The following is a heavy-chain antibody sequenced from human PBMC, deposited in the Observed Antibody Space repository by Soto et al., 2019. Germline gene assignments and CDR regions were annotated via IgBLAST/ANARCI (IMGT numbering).Heavy chain of an antibody. J-gene: IGHJ5*02. D-gene: IGHD3-10*01. CDR2: TYQSGST. CDR1: GDSISSGSYT. Sequence: SETLSLTCALTGDSISSGSYTWNWIRQPSGKGLEWIGFTYQSGSTFYNASLKGRVTITVDTSKNQFSLRLTSVTAADTAVYYCVRDVAVRGAMGWFDPWGQGTLVTVSS. V-gene: IGHV4-30-2*01. CDR3: VRDVAVRGAMGWFDP.